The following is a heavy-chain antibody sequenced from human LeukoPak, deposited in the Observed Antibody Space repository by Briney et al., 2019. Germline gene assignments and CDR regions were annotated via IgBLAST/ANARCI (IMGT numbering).Heavy chain of an antibody. CDR1: GFIFGNYY. CDR2: INGTGSTT. CDR3: CDGMDV. J-gene: IGHJ6*02. Sequence: WGSLRLSCEASGFIFGNYYMSWVRQAPGQGLEWVAAINGTGSTTYHADSVKGRFTISRDKSKNTLYLQMNSLRSEDTATYYCCDGMDVWGQGTTVTVSS. V-gene: IGHV3-23*01.